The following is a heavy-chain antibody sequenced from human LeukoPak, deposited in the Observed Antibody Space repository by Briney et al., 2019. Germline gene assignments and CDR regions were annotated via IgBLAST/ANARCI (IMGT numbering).Heavy chain of an antibody. CDR1: GFTFGDYA. D-gene: IGHD3-10*01. Sequence: GGSLRLSCRASGFTFGDYAMSWVRQAPGKGLEWVGFITSKAYGGTTEYAASVKGRFIISRDDSKSIAYLQMNSLKTEDTAMYYCTRDRGYYYYYMDVWGKGTTVTISS. J-gene: IGHJ6*03. CDR3: TRDRGYYYYYMDV. CDR2: ITSKAYGGTT. V-gene: IGHV3-49*04.